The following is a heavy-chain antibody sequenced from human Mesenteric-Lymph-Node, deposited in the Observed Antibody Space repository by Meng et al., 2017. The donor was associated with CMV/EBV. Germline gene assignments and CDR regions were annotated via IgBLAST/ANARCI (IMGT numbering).Heavy chain of an antibody. Sequence: SETLSLTCTVSGGSISSYYWSWIRQPPGKGLEWIGEINHSGSTNYNPSLKSRVTISVDTSKNQFSLKLSSVTAADTAVYYCARGVWAARFIDYWGQGTLVTVSS. CDR1: GGSISSYY. J-gene: IGHJ4*02. V-gene: IGHV4-34*01. D-gene: IGHD6-6*01. CDR2: INHSGST. CDR3: ARGVWAARFIDY.